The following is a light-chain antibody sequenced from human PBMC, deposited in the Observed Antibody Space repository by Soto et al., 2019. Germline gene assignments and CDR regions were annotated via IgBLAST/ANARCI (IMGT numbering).Light chain of an antibody. CDR3: QQRSSWPQT. CDR1: QSVSSY. Sequence: EIVLTQSPATLSLSPGERATLSCRASQSVSSYLAWYQQKPGQAPRLLIYDASNRATGIPARFSGSGSATDFTITISSLEPEDFEVYYYQQRSSWPQTFGQGTKVEIK. CDR2: DAS. J-gene: IGKJ1*01. V-gene: IGKV3-11*01.